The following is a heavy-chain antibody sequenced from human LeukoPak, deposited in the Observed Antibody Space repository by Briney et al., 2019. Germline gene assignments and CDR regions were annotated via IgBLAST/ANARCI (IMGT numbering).Heavy chain of an antibody. J-gene: IGHJ4*02. CDR3: ARGSLGGDYGDYFDY. CDR1: GGSISSYY. D-gene: IGHD4-17*01. CDR2: IYTSGST. V-gene: IGHV4-4*07. Sequence: SETLSLTCTVSGGSISSYYWSWIRQPAGTGLEWIGRIYTSGSTNYNPSLKSRVTISVNRSKTQFSLRLTSVTAADTAVYYCARGSLGGDYGDYFDYWGQGTLVTVSS.